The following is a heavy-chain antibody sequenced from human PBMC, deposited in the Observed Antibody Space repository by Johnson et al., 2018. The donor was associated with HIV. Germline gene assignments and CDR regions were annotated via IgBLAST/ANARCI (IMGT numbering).Heavy chain of an antibody. CDR1: GFTFSNYA. J-gene: IGHJ3*02. D-gene: IGHD6-6*01. V-gene: IGHV3-20*04. CDR2: INWNGGST. CDR3: ARDRYSSSSGAFDI. Sequence: VLLVESGGGLVQPGGSLRLSCAASGFTFSNYAMNWVRQAPGKGLEWVSGINWNGGSTGYADSVKGRFTISSDNAKNSLYLQMNSLRAEDTALYYCARDRYSSSSGAFDIWGQGTMVIVSS.